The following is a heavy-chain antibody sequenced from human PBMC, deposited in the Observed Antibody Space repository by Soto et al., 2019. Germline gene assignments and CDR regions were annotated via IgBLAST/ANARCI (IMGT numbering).Heavy chain of an antibody. J-gene: IGHJ3*02. V-gene: IGHV4-59*01. Sequence: PSETLSLTCTVSGGSISSYYWSWIRQPPGKRLEWIGYIYYSGSTNYNPSLKSRVTISVDTSKNQFSLKLSSVTAADTAVYYCSIDRLGTTFYVFDMWGQGTMVTVSS. CDR3: SIDRLGTTFYVFDM. D-gene: IGHD1-26*01. CDR2: IYYSGST. CDR1: GGSISSYY.